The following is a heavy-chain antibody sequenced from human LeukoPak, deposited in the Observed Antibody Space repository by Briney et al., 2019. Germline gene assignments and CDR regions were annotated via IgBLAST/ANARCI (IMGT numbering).Heavy chain of an antibody. J-gene: IGHJ4*02. Sequence: GASVKVSCKASGGTFSSYAISWVRQAPGQGLEWMGRIIPILGIANYAQKFQGRVTITADKSTSTAYMELSSLRSEDTAVYYCAILPAGRTYGGYVDYWGQGALVTVSS. CDR3: AILPAGRTYGGYVDY. CDR1: GGTFSSYA. V-gene: IGHV1-69*04. D-gene: IGHD4/OR15-4a*01. CDR2: IIPILGIA.